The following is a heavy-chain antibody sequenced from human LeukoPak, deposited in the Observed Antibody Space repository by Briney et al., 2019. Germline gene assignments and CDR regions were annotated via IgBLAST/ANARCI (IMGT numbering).Heavy chain of an antibody. V-gene: IGHV3-15*01. CDR3: TTLSYVGGY. Sequence: GGSLRLSCAASGFTFTNAWMSWVRQAPGKGLEWVGRSKSQTGGGTTDYAAPVKGRFTISRDDSKNTVYLQMNSLKTEDTAIYYCTTLSYVGGYWGQGTLVTVSS. J-gene: IGHJ4*02. CDR2: SKSQTGGGTT. CDR1: GFTFTNAW. D-gene: IGHD3-10*02.